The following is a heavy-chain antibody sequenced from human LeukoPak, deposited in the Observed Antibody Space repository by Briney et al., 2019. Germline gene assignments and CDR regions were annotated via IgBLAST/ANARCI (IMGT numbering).Heavy chain of an antibody. J-gene: IGHJ6*04. CDR3: TRANADEQSYYDLDI. V-gene: IGHV3-21*01. CDR2: ISSRSTHI. CDR1: GFAFSTYT. D-gene: IGHD1/OR15-1a*01. Sequence: GGSLRLSCAASGFAFSTYTMNWVRQAPGKELEWVSSISSRSTHIYYADSVKGRFIISRDNAKNPLYLQMNSLRAEDTALYYCTRANADEQSYYDLDIWGKGTTVTVSS.